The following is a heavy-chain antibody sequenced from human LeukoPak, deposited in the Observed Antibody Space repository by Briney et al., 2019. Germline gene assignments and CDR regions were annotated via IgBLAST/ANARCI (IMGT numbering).Heavy chain of an antibody. CDR1: AGSISSYY. V-gene: IGHV4-4*07. CDR2: MYTSGST. J-gene: IGHJ4*02. Sequence: SETLSLTCTVSAGSISSYYWSWIRQPAGKGLEWIGRMYTSGSTNYNPSLKSRVTMSVDTSKNQFSLKLSSVTAADTAVYYCARDGTYGSGSYIIPFDYWGQGTLVTVSS. CDR3: ARDGTYGSGSYIIPFDY. D-gene: IGHD3-10*01.